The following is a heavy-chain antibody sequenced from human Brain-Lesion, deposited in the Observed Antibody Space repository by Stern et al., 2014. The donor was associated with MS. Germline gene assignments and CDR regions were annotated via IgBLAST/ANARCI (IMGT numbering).Heavy chain of an antibody. CDR3: ARDITGSSAYFAY. J-gene: IGHJ4*02. CDR1: GFTFDDYA. V-gene: IGHV3-9*01. Sequence: QLVESGGDLVQPGRSLRISCAAFGFTFDDYAMHWVRQAPGKGLEWVAGIIWNSGTIGYADSVKGRFTTSRDNAYSSLYLQMNSLRPEDTALYYCARDITGSSAYFAYWGQGTLVTVSS. D-gene: IGHD1-14*01. CDR2: IIWNSGTI.